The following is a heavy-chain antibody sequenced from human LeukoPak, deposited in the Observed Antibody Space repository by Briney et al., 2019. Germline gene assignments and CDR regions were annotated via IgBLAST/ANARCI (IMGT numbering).Heavy chain of an antibody. Sequence: SETLSLTCSVSGYSISSGYYWGWIRQPPGKGLEWIGSIYHSGSTYYNPSLKSRVTISVDTSKNQFSLKLSSVTAADTAVYYCARGSDYGDYGYYYYYMDVWGKGTTVTISS. V-gene: IGHV4-38-2*02. J-gene: IGHJ6*03. CDR2: IYHSGST. D-gene: IGHD4-17*01. CDR1: GYSISSGYY. CDR3: ARGSDYGDYGYYYYYMDV.